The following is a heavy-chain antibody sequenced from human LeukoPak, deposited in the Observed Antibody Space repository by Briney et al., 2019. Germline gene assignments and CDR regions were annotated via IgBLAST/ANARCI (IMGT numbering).Heavy chain of an antibody. Sequence: GASVKVSCKASGYTFTSYDINWVRQATGQGLEWMGWMNPNSGNTGYAQKFQGRVTITRNTSISTAYMELSSLRSEDTAVYYCAKVGIAARRSYYYYYMDVWGKGTTVTVSS. J-gene: IGHJ6*03. CDR3: AKVGIAARRSYYYYYMDV. CDR1: GYTFTSYD. V-gene: IGHV1-8*03. D-gene: IGHD6-6*01. CDR2: MNPNSGNT.